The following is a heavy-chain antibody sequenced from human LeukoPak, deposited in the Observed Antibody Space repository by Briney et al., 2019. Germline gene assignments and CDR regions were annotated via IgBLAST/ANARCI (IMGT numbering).Heavy chain of an antibody. CDR3: AKDQVGYSGYDPYYFDY. J-gene: IGHJ4*02. D-gene: IGHD5-12*01. V-gene: IGHV3-30*18. Sequence: PGGSLRLSCATSGFTFSSYGMHWVRQAPGKGLEWVAVISYDGSNKYYADSVKGRFTISRDNSKNTLYLQMNSLRAEDTAAYYCAKDQVGYSGYDPYYFDYWGQGTLVTVSS. CDR2: ISYDGSNK. CDR1: GFTFSSYG.